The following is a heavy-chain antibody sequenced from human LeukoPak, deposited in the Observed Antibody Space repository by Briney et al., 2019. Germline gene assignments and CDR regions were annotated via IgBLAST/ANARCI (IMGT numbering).Heavy chain of an antibody. D-gene: IGHD3-16*02. CDR1: GFTVSSNY. Sequence: GGSLRLSCAASGFTVSSNYMSWVRQAPGKGLEWVSVIYSGGSTYYADSVKGRFTISRDNSKNTLYLQMNSLRAEDTAVYYCARGKLYYDYVWGSHRESYSFDSWGQGTLVTVSS. J-gene: IGHJ4*02. CDR2: IYSGGST. V-gene: IGHV3-53*01. CDR3: ARGKLYYDYVWGSHRESYSFDS.